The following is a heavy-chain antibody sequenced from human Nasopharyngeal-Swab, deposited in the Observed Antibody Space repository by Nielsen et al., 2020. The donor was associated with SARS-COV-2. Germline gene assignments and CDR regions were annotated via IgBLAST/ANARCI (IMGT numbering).Heavy chain of an antibody. Sequence: WIRQPLGKGLEWIGSICSGGTTYYNASLKSRVTISVDTSKSQFSLKLPSVTAADTDREYGERQGNHVFDIWGQGTMLTVSS. CDR2: ICSGGTT. J-gene: IGHJ3*02. CDR3: ERQGNHVFDI. V-gene: IGHV4-39*01.